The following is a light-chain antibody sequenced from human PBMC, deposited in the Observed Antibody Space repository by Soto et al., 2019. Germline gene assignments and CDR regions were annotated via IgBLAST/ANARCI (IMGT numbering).Light chain of an antibody. J-gene: IGLJ3*02. CDR1: SSDVGAYNY. Sequence: QSALTQPPSASGSPGQSVTISCTGTSSDVGAYNYVSWYQQHAGKAPKLVIYEVTKRPSGVPDRFSGSKSANTASLTVSGLQAEDEADYYCSSFASCNTWVFGGGTKLTFL. CDR3: SSFASCNTWV. CDR2: EVT. V-gene: IGLV2-8*01.